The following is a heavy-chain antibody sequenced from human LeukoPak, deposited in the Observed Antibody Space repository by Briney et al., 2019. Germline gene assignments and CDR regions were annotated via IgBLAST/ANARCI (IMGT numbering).Heavy chain of an antibody. CDR3: ARDKWLRSQYYGMDV. D-gene: IGHD5-12*01. J-gene: IGHJ6*02. CDR2: INHSGST. V-gene: IGHV4-34*01. CDR1: GGSFSGYY. Sequence: SETLSLTCAVYGGSFSGYYWSWIRQPPGKGLEWIGEINHSGSTNYNPSLKRRVTISVDTSKNQFSLKLSSVTAADTAVYYCARDKWLRSQYYGMDVWGQGTTVTVSS.